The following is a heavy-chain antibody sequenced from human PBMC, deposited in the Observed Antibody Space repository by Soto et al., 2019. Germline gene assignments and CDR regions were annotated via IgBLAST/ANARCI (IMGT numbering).Heavy chain of an antibody. J-gene: IGHJ6*02. D-gene: IGHD3-9*01. V-gene: IGHV4-4*07. Sequence: SETLSLTCPVSDYFISSYYWNWIRQPAGKGLEWIGRVSTSGATNYNPSLESRVTMSVDTSKKQFSLKLTSVTAADTAVYFCARADYEILTGSYAMDVWGQGTTVPVSS. CDR1: DYFISSYY. CDR2: VSTSGAT. CDR3: ARADYEILTGSYAMDV.